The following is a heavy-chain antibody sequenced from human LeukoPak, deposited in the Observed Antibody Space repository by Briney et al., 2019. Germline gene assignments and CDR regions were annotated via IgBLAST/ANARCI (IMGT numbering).Heavy chain of an antibody. J-gene: IGHJ4*02. Sequence: GGSLRLSYAASGFTFSSYGMHWVRQAPGKGLEGVAVISYDGSNKYYADSVKGRFTISRDNSKNTLYLQMNSLRAEDTAVYYCVLWEAWTHNNPGLRGGVVVDYWGQGTLVTVSS. CDR1: GFTFSSYG. CDR2: ISYDGSNK. D-gene: IGHD3-10*01. CDR3: VLWEAWTHNNPGLRGGVVVDY. V-gene: IGHV3-30*03.